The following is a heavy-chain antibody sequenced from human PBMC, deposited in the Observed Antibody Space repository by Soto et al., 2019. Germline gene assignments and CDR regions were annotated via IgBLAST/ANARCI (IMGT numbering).Heavy chain of an antibody. CDR2: ISSSSSYI. D-gene: IGHD3-22*01. CDR3: ARTPYDSSGYFGWFDP. CDR1: GFTFSSYS. V-gene: IGHV3-21*01. Sequence: KAGGSLRLSCAASGFTFSSYSMNWVRQAPGKGLEWVSSISSSSSYIYYADSVKGRFTISRDNAKNSLYLQMNSLRAEDTAVYYCARTPYDSSGYFGWFDPWGQGTLVTVSS. J-gene: IGHJ5*02.